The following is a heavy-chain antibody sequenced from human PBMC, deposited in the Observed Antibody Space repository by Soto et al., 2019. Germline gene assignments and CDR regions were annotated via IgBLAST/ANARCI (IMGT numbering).Heavy chain of an antibody. CDR2: INPHSGGT. Sequence: QVQLVQSGAEVHKPGASAQVSCKASGYIFTDYYIHWIRQAPGRGLEWMGWINPHSGGTKSAQKFQGWVTMTRDTSTNTVYMELTRLRSDDTAVYYCARGEAGYFYYGLDVWGQGTTVTVSS. CDR1: GYIFTDYY. CDR3: ARGEAGYFYYGLDV. J-gene: IGHJ6*02. V-gene: IGHV1-2*04.